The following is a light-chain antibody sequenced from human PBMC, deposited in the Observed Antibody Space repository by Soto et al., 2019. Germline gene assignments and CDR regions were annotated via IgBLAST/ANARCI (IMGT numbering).Light chain of an antibody. CDR2: GIS. CDR3: EQYGSSPRT. Sequence: EIVLTQSPGTLSLSAGERATLSCRASQSVSSNYFAWYQQKPGQAPRLLIYGISSRATGIPDRFSGSGSGTDFTLTISRLEPEDFAVYYCEQYGSSPRTFGQGTKVDIK. CDR1: QSVSSNY. V-gene: IGKV3-20*01. J-gene: IGKJ1*01.